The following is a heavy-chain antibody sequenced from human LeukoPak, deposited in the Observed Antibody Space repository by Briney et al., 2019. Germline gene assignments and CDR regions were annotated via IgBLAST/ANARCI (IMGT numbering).Heavy chain of an antibody. V-gene: IGHV1-69*05. J-gene: IGHJ3*02. Sequence: ASVKVSCKASGGTFSSYAISWVRQAPGQGLEWMGGIIPIFGTANYAQKFQGRVTITTDESTSTAYMELSSLRSEDTAVYYCARDSASSSWPDAFDIWGQGTMVTVSS. CDR1: GGTFSSYA. CDR3: ARDSASSSWPDAFDI. D-gene: IGHD6-13*01. CDR2: IIPIFGTA.